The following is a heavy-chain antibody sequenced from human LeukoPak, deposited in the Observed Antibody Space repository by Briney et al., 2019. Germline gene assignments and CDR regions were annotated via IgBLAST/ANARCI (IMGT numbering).Heavy chain of an antibody. D-gene: IGHD6-13*01. CDR1: GYTFTGYY. CDR3: ARGYSSSWYRGNWFDP. V-gene: IGHV1-46*01. CDR2: INPSGGST. Sequence: ASVKVSCKASGYTFTGYYMHWVRQAPGQGLEWMGIINPSGGSTSYAQKFQGRVTITADESTSTAYMELSSLRSEDTAVYYCARGYSSSWYRGNWFDPWGQGTLVTVSS. J-gene: IGHJ5*02.